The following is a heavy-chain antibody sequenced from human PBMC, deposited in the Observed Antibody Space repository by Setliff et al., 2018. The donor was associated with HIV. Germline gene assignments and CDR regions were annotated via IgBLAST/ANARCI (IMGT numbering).Heavy chain of an antibody. Sequence: PSETLSLTCTVSGDSISSGSYYWSWIRQPAGKGLEWIGRVYSSGSTNYNPPLKSRLTISVDTSKRQFSLNLSSVTAADTAVHFCARGIGLRPFDAWGQGTRVTVSS. J-gene: IGHJ4*02. CDR2: VYSSGST. D-gene: IGHD4-17*01. CDR3: ARGIGLRPFDA. CDR1: GDSISSGSYY. V-gene: IGHV4-61*02.